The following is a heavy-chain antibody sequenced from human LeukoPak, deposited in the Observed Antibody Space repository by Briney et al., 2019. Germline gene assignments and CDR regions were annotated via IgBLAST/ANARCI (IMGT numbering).Heavy chain of an antibody. CDR3: AKDTGAHIAVAGNHFDY. D-gene: IGHD6-19*01. Sequence: DPGGSLRLSCAASGCTFDDYAMHWVRQAPGKGLEWVSGISWNSGSIGYADSVKGRFTISRDNAKNSLYLQMNSLRAEDTALYYCAKDTGAHIAVAGNHFDYWGQGTLVTVSS. CDR2: ISWNSGSI. J-gene: IGHJ4*02. V-gene: IGHV3-9*01. CDR1: GCTFDDYA.